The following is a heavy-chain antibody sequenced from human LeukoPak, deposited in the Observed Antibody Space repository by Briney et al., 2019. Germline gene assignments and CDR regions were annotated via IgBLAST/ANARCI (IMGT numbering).Heavy chain of an antibody. CDR1: GYTFTSYY. Sequence: ASVKVSCKASGYTFTSYYINWVRQATGHGLEWMGWVNPNSGHTSYAQKFQGRVTMTGNTSITPAYMELSSLTSEDTAVYYCARGAPGSYCSGGSCPYFDYWGQGTLVSVSS. CDR2: VNPNSGHT. D-gene: IGHD2-15*01. CDR3: ARGAPGSYCSGGSCPYFDY. J-gene: IGHJ4*02. V-gene: IGHV1-8*01.